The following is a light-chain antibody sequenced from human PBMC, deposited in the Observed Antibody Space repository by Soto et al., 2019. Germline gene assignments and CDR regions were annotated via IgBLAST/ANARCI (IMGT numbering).Light chain of an antibody. CDR3: QQYDNLPPFT. V-gene: IGKV1-33*01. J-gene: IGKJ3*01. CDR1: QDISNY. CDR2: AAS. Sequence: DIQMTQSQSSLSASVGGRVTITCQASQDISNYLNWYQQKPGKAPKLLIYAASNLETGVPSMFSGSGSGTDFTFTISSLQPEDIATYYCQQYDNLPPFTFGHGTKVDIK.